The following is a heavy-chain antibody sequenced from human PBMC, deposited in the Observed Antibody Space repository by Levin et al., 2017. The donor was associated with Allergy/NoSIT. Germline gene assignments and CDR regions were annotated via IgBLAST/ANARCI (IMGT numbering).Heavy chain of an antibody. CDR1: GGSISSYY. CDR2: IYYSGST. V-gene: IGHV4-59*01. CDR3: ARWSVGSYGSGSYSPGAFDI. Sequence: SQTLSLTCTVSGGSISSYYWSWIRQPPGKGLEWIGYIYYSGSTNYNPSLKSRVTISVDTSKNQFSLKLSSVTAADTAVYYCARWSVGSYGSGSYSPGAFDIWGQGTMVTVSS. D-gene: IGHD3-10*01. J-gene: IGHJ3*02.